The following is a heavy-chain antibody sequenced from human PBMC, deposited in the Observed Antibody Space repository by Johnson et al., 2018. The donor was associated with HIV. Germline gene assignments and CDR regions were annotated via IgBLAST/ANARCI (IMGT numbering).Heavy chain of an antibody. CDR3: TTDPWWNGYHAFDI. CDR1: GFTFSNAW. J-gene: IGHJ3*02. Sequence: QVQLVESGGGLVKPGGSLRLSCAASGFTFSNAWMSWVRQAPGKGLEWVAVIWYDGSNKYYADSVKGRFTISRDNSKNTLYLQMNSLRAGDTAVYYCTTDPWWNGYHAFDIWGQGTMVTVSS. D-gene: IGHD1-1*01. V-gene: IGHV3-33*08. CDR2: IWYDGSNK.